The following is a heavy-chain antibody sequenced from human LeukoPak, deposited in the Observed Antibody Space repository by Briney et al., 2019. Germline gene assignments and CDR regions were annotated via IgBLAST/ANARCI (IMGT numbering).Heavy chain of an antibody. CDR1: GYSISSGYY. Sequence: PSETLSLTCAVSGYSISSGYYWGWIRQPPGKGLEWIGSIYHSGSTYYNPSLKSRVTISVDTSKNQFSLKLSSVTAADTAVYYCARGWTYYYDSSGYRKGIDYWGQGTLVTVSS. J-gene: IGHJ4*02. V-gene: IGHV4-38-2*01. CDR3: ARGWTYYYDSSGYRKGIDY. D-gene: IGHD3-22*01. CDR2: IYHSGST.